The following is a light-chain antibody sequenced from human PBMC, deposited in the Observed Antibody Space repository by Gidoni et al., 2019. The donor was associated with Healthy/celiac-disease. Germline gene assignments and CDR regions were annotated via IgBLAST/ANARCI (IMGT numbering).Light chain of an antibody. Sequence: QSVPTHRPSGSGPPGRRVTIACTGSSSNIGAGYDVHWYQQLPGTAPKLLTYGNSNRPSGVPDRFSGSKSGTSASLAITGLQAEDEADYYCQSYDSSLSAVVFGGGTKLTVL. CDR2: GNS. V-gene: IGLV1-40*01. CDR1: SSNIGAGYD. CDR3: QSYDSSLSAVV. J-gene: IGLJ2*01.